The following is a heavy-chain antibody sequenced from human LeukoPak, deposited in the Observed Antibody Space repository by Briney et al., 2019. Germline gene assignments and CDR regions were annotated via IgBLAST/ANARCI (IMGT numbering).Heavy chain of an antibody. CDR3: AKDQVWIVVGSFDY. J-gene: IGHJ4*02. Sequence: GGSLRLSCAASGFTFSRYWMHWVRQAPGEGLVWVSHINPDGRSTTYADSVKGRFTISRDNAQNTLYLQMTSLRAEDTAVYYCAKDQVWIVVGSFDYWGQGTLVTVSS. V-gene: IGHV3-74*01. CDR1: GFTFSRYW. CDR2: INPDGRST. D-gene: IGHD3-22*01.